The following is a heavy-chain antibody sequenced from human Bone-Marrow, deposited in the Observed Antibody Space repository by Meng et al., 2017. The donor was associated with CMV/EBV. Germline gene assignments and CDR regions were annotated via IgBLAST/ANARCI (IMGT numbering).Heavy chain of an antibody. V-gene: IGHV3-21*04. D-gene: IGHD3-3*01. Sequence: GGSLRLSCAASGFTFNTHSMNWVRQAPGKGLEWITSISGGGDTIDYADSVYGRFTISRDNAENSLYLQMNSLRAEDTAIYYCARAMLPFRLRFVTYGMDVWGHGTTVTVSS. J-gene: IGHJ6*02. CDR2: ISGGGDTI. CDR1: GFTFNTHS. CDR3: ARAMLPFRLRFVTYGMDV.